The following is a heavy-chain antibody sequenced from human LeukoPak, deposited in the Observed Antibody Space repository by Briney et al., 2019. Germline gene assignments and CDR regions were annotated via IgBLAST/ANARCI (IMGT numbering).Heavy chain of an antibody. V-gene: IGHV3-33*01. CDR1: GFTFSSYG. J-gene: IGHJ4*02. D-gene: IGHD3-22*01. CDR3: ARDNYYDSSGYYYPPLSDY. CDR2: IWYDGSNK. Sequence: PGRSLRLSCAASGFTFSSYGMHWVRQAPGKGLEWVAVIWYDGSNKYYADSVKGRFTISRDNSKNTLYLQMNSLRAEDTAVYYCARDNYYDSSGYYYPPLSDYWGQGTLVTVSS.